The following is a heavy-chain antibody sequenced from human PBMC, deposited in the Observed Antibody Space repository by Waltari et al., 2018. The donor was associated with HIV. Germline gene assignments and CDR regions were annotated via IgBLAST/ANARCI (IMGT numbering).Heavy chain of an antibody. CDR1: GYTFTGYY. J-gene: IGHJ4*02. D-gene: IGHD1-26*01. V-gene: IGHV1-2*02. CDR2: INPNGGGT. CDR3: ARVGFSEAGESDC. Sequence: QVQLVQSGAEVKKPGASVKVSCKASGYTFTGYYMHWVRQAPGQGLEWRGWINPNGGGTNYAQKCQGRVTMTRDTSISTAYMGLSRLRSDDTAVYYCARVGFSEAGESDCWGQGTLVTVSS.